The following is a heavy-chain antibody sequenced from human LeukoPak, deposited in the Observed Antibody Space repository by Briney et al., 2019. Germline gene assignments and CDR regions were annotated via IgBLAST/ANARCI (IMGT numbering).Heavy chain of an antibody. J-gene: IGHJ6*02. V-gene: IGHV3-48*02. Sequence: GSLRLSCAASGFTFSSYSMNWVRQAPGKGLEWVSYISSSSSTIYYADSVKGRFTISRDNAKNSLYLQMNSLRDEDTAVYYCARVMFYSGSYYYYGMDVWGQGTTVTVSS. CDR2: ISSSSSTI. CDR3: ARVMFYSGSYYYYGMDV. CDR1: GFTFSSYS. D-gene: IGHD1-26*01.